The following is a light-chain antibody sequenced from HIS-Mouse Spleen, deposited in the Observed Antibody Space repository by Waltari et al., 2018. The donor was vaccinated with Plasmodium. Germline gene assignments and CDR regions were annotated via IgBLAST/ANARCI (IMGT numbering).Light chain of an antibody. V-gene: IGLV2-8*01. CDR2: EVS. Sequence: QSALTQPPSASGSPGQSVPISCTGTSSDLGRYHYVSWYQQHPGKAPKLMIYEVSKRPSGVPDRFSGSKSGNTASLTVSGLQAEDEADYYCSSYAGSNNLVFGGGTKLTVL. CDR3: SSYAGSNNLV. J-gene: IGLJ2*01. CDR1: SSDLGRYHY.